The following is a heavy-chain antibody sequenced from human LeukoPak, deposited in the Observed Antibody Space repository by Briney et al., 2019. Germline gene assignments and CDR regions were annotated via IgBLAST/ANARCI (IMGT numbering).Heavy chain of an antibody. V-gene: IGHV3-21*01. CDR1: GFTFSSYS. CDR3: ARGILDTAMVKTN. Sequence: GGSLRLSCAASGFTFSSYSMNWVRQAPGKGLEWVSSISSSSSYIYYADSVKGRFTFSRDNAKNSLYLQMNSLRSEDTAVYYCARGILDTAMVKTNWGQGTLVTVSS. D-gene: IGHD5-18*01. J-gene: IGHJ4*02. CDR2: ISSSSSYI.